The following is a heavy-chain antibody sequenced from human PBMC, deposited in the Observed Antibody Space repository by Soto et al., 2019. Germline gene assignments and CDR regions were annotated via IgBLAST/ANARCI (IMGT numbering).Heavy chain of an antibody. J-gene: IGHJ4*02. CDR2: ISYDGSNK. Sequence: PGGSLRLSCAASGFTFSSYGMHWVRQAPGKGLEWVAVISYDGSNKYYADSVKGRFTISRDNSKNTLYLQMNSLRAEDTAVYYCATLDFGPTPISDYWGQGTLVTVSS. D-gene: IGHD3-10*01. CDR3: ATLDFGPTPISDY. V-gene: IGHV3-30*03. CDR1: GFTFSSYG.